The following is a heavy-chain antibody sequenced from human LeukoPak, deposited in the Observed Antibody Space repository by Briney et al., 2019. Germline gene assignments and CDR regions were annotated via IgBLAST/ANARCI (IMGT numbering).Heavy chain of an antibody. J-gene: IGHJ4*02. CDR3: ASPRTWYIQYAY. CDR2: INHSGST. Sequence: SETLSLTCAVYGGSFSGYYWSWIRQPPGKGLEWIGEINHSGSTNYNPSLKSRVTISVDTSKNQFSLKLSSVTASDTAVYYCASPRTWYIQYAYWGKGTLATVS. V-gene: IGHV4-34*01. CDR1: GGSFSGYY. D-gene: IGHD1-14*01.